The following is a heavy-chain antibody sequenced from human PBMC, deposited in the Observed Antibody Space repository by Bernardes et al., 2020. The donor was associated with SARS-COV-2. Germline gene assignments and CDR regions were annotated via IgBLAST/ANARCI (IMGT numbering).Heavy chain of an antibody. Sequence: LSLTCAVYGGSFSDYYWSWIRQPPGKGLEWIGEINHSGSTNYNPSLKSRVTISVDTSKNQFSLKLNSVTAADTAVYYCARVTYYYYGMDVWGQGTTVTVSS. J-gene: IGHJ6*02. CDR1: GGSFSDYY. CDR2: INHSGST. V-gene: IGHV4-34*01. CDR3: ARVTYYYYGMDV.